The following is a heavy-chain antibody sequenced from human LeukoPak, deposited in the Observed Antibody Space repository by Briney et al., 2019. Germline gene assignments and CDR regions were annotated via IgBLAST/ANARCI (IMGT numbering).Heavy chain of an antibody. D-gene: IGHD5-24*01. Sequence: GASLKVSCKASGYTFTGCYMHWVRQAPGQGLEWMGWISPYNGNTNYAQKLQGRVTMTTDTSTSTAYMELRSLRSDDTAVYYCARGWLQPYWYFDLWGRGTLVTVSS. CDR1: GYTFTGCY. CDR3: ARGWLQPYWYFDL. J-gene: IGHJ2*01. CDR2: ISPYNGNT. V-gene: IGHV1-18*04.